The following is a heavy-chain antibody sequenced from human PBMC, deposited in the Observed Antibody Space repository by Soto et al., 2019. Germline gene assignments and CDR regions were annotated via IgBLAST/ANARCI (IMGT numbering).Heavy chain of an antibody. CDR2: INGGNGQT. J-gene: IGHJ6*02. Sequence: QARLVQSGAEEKKPGASVIVSCKGSGFTFTSYVIHWLRQAPGQRLEWMGSINGGNGQTEVSQNFQGSVAITRETSATTANMELRSLRPEDTAVYYCSRTYLWLGGKDYGMVLWGQGTTVTVSS. CDR3: SRTYLWLGGKDYGMVL. V-gene: IGHV1-3*05. D-gene: IGHD3-16*01. CDR1: GFTFTSYV.